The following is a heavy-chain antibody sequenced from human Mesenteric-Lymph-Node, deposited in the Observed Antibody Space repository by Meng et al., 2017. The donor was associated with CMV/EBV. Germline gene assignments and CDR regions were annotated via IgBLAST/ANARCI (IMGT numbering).Heavy chain of an antibody. CDR3: ARDPSNDYGGNSLGY. CDR1: GFTFSSYA. Sequence: GESLKISCAASGFTFSSYAMSWVRQAPGKGLEWVSVIYSGGSTYYADSVKGRFTISRDNSKNTLYLQMNSLRAEDTAVYYCARDPSNDYGGNSLGYWGQGTLVTVSS. J-gene: IGHJ4*02. V-gene: IGHV3-53*01. CDR2: IYSGGST. D-gene: IGHD4-23*01.